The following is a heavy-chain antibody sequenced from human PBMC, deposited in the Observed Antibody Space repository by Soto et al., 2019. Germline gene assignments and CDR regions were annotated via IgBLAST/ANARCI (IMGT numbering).Heavy chain of an antibody. CDR1: GFTFSHYA. Sequence: EVQLLESGGGLVQPGGSLRLSCAASGFTFSHYARSWVRKAPGKGLQWVSTIFGSGAPTHYADSVKGRFGISRDNSNNMLFLEMNSLKDEDTAVYYCTREASSWGFAFDLWGQGTRVAVSS. CDR2: IFGSGAPT. V-gene: IGHV3-23*01. D-gene: IGHD3-16*01. CDR3: TREASSWGFAFDL. J-gene: IGHJ3*01.